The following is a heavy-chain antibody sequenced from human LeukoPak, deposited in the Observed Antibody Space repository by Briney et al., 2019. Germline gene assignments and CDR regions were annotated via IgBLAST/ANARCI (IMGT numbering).Heavy chain of an antibody. J-gene: IGHJ4*02. D-gene: IGHD3-16*02. CDR1: GGSISSSSYY. Sequence: SETLSLTCTVSGGSISSSSYYWGWIRQPPGKGLEWIGSIYYSGSTYYNPSLKSRVTISADTSKNQFSLKLSSVTAADTAVYYCARAKYYDYVWGSYRASYYFDYWGQGTLVTVSS. CDR2: IYYSGST. V-gene: IGHV4-39*07. CDR3: ARAKYYDYVWGSYRASYYFDY.